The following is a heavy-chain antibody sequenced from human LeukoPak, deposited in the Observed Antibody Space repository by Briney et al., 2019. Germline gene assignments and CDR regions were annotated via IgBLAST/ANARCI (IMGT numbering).Heavy chain of an antibody. CDR1: GLPSRANR. CDR2: ISSTSSYI. J-gene: IGHJ5*02. D-gene: IGHD5-18*01. V-gene: IGHV3-21*01. CDR3: ARGQRWQTGWFVP. Sequence: PGGSLRLSFAASGLPSRANRIHWVRQAPGKGLEWVSCISSTSSYIYYADSVRGRFTISRDNAKNSLYQQMNSLRAEDTAVYYCARGQRWQTGWFVPWGQGTLVTVSS.